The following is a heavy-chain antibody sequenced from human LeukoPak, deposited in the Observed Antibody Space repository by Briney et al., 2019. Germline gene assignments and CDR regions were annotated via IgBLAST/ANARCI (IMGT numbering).Heavy chain of an antibody. Sequence: PGGSLRLSCAASGFTFSSYWMHWVGQAPGKGLVWVSDIKGDGSSTRYADSVKGRFTISRDNAKNTLYLQMNSLRVEDTAVYYCARGNWEPADYWGQGTLVAVSS. CDR1: GFTFSSYW. CDR3: ARGNWEPADY. D-gene: IGHD1-26*01. J-gene: IGHJ4*02. CDR2: IKGDGSST. V-gene: IGHV3-74*01.